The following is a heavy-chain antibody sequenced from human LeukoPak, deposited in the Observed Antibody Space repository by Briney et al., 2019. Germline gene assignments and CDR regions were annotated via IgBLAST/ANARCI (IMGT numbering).Heavy chain of an antibody. CDR2: INPSGGST. CDR3: ARGGYGDYVLNWFDP. CDR1: GYTFTSYY. J-gene: IGHJ5*02. Sequence: ASVKVSCKACGYTFTSYYMHWVRQAPGQGLEWMGIINPSGGSTSYAQKFQGRVTMTRDTSTSTVYMELSSLRSEDTAVYYCARGGYGDYVLNWFDPWGQGTLVTVSS. D-gene: IGHD4-17*01. V-gene: IGHV1-46*01.